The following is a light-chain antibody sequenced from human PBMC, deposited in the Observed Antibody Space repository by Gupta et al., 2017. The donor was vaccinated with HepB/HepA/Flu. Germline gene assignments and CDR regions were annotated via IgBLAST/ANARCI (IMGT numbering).Light chain of an antibody. Sequence: QSALTKPASVSGPPGQSNTHTCNGTSSDVGLYDIVSWYQQQPDKAPKLLIYQVTKRPSGVSRRFSGSRSGNTASLTISGIRPDDDTYYYCCSYVVSNTVLFGGGTKLTVL. J-gene: IGLJ2*01. CDR3: CSYVVSNTVL. CDR1: SSDVGLYDI. V-gene: IGLV2-23*02. CDR2: QVT.